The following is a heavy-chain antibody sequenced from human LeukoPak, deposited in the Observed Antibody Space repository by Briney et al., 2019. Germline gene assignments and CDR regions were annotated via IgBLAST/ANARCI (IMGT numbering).Heavy chain of an antibody. J-gene: IGHJ4*02. CDR3: ARGFYGAGSHFDY. D-gene: IGHD3-10*01. CDR2: IFHTGHT. V-gene: IGHV4-30-2*01. CDR1: GGSISSGDFP. Sequence: PLSLTCAVSGGSISSGDFPWSWIRRPPGKGLEWIGYIFHTGHTSYNPSLKSRVTISVDMSKNQLSLRLTSVTAADTAVYYCARGFYGAGSHFDYWGQGTLVTVSS.